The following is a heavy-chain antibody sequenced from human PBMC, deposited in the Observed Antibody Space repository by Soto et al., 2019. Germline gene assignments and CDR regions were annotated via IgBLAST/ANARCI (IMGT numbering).Heavy chain of an antibody. V-gene: IGHV3-48*03. CDR3: ARDLLHYDFWSGYSAYFYYGMDV. CDR2: ISDSGGTV. D-gene: IGHD3-3*01. Sequence: GGSLRLSCAASGFTFSSYEMNWVRQAPGQGLEWVSYISDSGGTVYYADSVKGRFTVSRDNAQNSVYLQMNSLRTEDSAVYYCARDLLHYDFWSGYSAYFYYGMDVWGPGTTVTVSS. CDR1: GFTFSSYE. J-gene: IGHJ6*02.